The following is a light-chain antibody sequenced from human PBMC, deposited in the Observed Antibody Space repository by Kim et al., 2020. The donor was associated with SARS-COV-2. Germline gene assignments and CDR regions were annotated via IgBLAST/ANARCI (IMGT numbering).Light chain of an antibody. Sequence: QSALTQPASVSGSPGQSITFSCTGSSSDIGGFNYVSWYQQHPGKAPQLMIYAVSQRPSGVSNRFSGSKSGNTASLTISGLQAEDEADYYCSSYTSSISWVFGGGTKVTVL. V-gene: IGLV2-14*03. J-gene: IGLJ3*02. CDR1: SSDIGGFNY. CDR3: SSYTSSISWV. CDR2: AVS.